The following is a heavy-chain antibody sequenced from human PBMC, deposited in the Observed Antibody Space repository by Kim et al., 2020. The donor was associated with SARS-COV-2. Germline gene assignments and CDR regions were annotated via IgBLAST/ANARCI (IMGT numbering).Heavy chain of an antibody. V-gene: IGHV3-30-3*01. CDR2: ISYDGSNK. Sequence: GVSLRLSCAASGFTFSSYAMHWVRQAPGKGLEWVAVISYDGSNKYYADSVKGRFTISRDNSKNTLYLQMNSLRAEDTAVYYCARSLNMIGEDNDYWGQGTLVTVSS. J-gene: IGHJ4*02. D-gene: IGHD3-22*01. CDR3: ARSLNMIGEDNDY. CDR1: GFTFSSYA.